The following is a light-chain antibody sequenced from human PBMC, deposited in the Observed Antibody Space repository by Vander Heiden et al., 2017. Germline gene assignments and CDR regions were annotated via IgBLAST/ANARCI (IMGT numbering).Light chain of an antibody. V-gene: IGLV1-36*01. CDR3: ATWDDTLNLYV. J-gene: IGLJ1*01. CDR1: DSNIGNNG. Sequence: QSVLSQPPSVSEAPRQRVTISCSGSDSNIGNNGVDWYQQRPGRAPKILIYFDDLLPSGVSDRFSGSKSGTSASLVISDLQSDDEADYFCATWDDTLNLYVFGSGTKVTVL. CDR2: FDD.